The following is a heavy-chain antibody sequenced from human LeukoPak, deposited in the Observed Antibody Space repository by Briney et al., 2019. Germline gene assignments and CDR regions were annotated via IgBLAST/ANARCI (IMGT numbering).Heavy chain of an antibody. V-gene: IGHV4-30-4*08. CDR2: IYYSGST. CDR1: GGSISSGDYY. CDR3: ARTYCSSTSCATVGAFDI. D-gene: IGHD2-2*01. J-gene: IGHJ3*02. Sequence: SQTLSLTCTVSGGSISSGDYYWSWIRQPPGKGLEWIGYIYYSGSTYYNPSLKSRVTISVDTSKNQFSLKLSSVTAADTAMYYCARTYCSSTSCATVGAFDIWGQGTMVTVSS.